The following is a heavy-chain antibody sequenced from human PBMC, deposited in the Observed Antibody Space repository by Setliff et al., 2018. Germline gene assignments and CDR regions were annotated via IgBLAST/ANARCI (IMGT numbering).Heavy chain of an antibody. CDR3: ARQASLYYYDSSGYYDY. CDR1: GYSISSGYY. V-gene: IGHV4-38-2*01. D-gene: IGHD3-22*01. J-gene: IGHJ4*02. CDR2: IYHSGST. Sequence: NPSETLSLTCAVSGYSISSGYYWGWIRQPPGKGLEWIGSIYHSGSTYYNPSLKSRVTISVDTSKNQFSLKLSSVTAADTAVYYRARQASLYYYDSSGYYDYWGQGTLVTVSS.